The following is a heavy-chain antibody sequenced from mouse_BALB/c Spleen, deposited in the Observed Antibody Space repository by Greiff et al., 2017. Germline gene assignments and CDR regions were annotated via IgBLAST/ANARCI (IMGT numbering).Heavy chain of an antibody. J-gene: IGHJ1*01. CDR1: GFTFSSYT. D-gene: IGHD2-4*01. CDR3: ASSMITTGYFDV. V-gene: IGHV5-12-2*01. CDR2: ISNGGGST. Sequence: EVKLMESGGGLVQPGGSLKLSCAASGFTFSSYTMSWVRQTPEKRLEWVAYISNGGGSTYYPDTVKGRFTISRDNAKNTLYLQMSSLKSEDTAMYYCASSMITTGYFDVWGAGTTVTVSS.